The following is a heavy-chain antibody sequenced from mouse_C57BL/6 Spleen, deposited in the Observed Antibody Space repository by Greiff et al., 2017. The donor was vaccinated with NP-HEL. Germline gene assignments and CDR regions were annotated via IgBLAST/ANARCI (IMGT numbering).Heavy chain of an antibody. J-gene: IGHJ2*01. CDR1: GYTFTSYW. V-gene: IGHV1-55*01. D-gene: IGHD2-3*01. Sequence: QVQLQQSGAELVKPGASVKMSCKASGYTFTSYWITWVKQRPGQGLEWIGDIYPGSGSTNYNEKFKSKATLTVDTSSSTAYMQLSSLASEDSAVYYCARDDGYFDYWGQGTTLTVSS. CDR3: ARDDGYFDY. CDR2: IYPGSGST.